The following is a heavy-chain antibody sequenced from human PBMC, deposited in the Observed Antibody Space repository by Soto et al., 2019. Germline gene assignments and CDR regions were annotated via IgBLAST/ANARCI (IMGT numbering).Heavy chain of an antibody. Sequence: ASVKVCCKASGYTFTVYYRHWVRQAPGQGLEWMGWINPNSGGTNYAQKFQGWVTMTRDTSISTAYMELSRLRSDDTAVYYCARGQLLRSSYYYGMDVWGQGTTVTVS. CDR2: INPNSGGT. V-gene: IGHV1-2*04. CDR3: ARGQLLRSSYYYGMDV. J-gene: IGHJ6*02. CDR1: GYTFTVYY. D-gene: IGHD1-1*01.